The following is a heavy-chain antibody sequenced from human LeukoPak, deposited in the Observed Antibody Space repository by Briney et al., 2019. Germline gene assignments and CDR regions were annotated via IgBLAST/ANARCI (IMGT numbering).Heavy chain of an antibody. J-gene: IGHJ6*02. CDR3: ARDHCASSGCYEYYYYGMDV. CDR2: IIPNSGGA. Sequence: GASVKVSCKASGYTFIGCYIHWVRQAPGQGLEWMGWIIPNSGGANYAQKFQGRVTMTRDTSITTAYMELSSLRTDDTAVYYCARDHCASSGCYEYYYYGMDVWGQGTTVTVSS. V-gene: IGHV1-2*02. CDR1: GYTFIGCY. D-gene: IGHD2-2*01.